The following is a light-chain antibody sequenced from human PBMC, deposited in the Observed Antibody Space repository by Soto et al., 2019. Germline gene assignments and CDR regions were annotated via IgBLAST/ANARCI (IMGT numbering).Light chain of an antibody. V-gene: IGLV2-14*01. CDR1: SSDVGAYNY. J-gene: IGLJ2*01. CDR3: SSHLSSSTLV. Sequence: QSALTQPASVSGSPGQSITISCTGTSSDVGAYNYVSWYQQHPGKAPKLMIYEVSNRPSGVSNRFSGSKSGNTASLTISGLQAEDEADYYCSSHLSSSTLVFGGGTKLTV. CDR2: EVS.